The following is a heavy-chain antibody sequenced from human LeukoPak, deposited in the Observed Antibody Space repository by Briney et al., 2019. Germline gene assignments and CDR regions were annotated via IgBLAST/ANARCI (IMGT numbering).Heavy chain of an antibody. CDR1: GGSISSGGYY. CDR2: IYHSGST. J-gene: IGHJ4*02. V-gene: IGHV4-30-2*01. D-gene: IGHD2-2*01. Sequence: PSETLSLTCTVSGGSISSGGYYWSWIRQPPGKGLEWIGYIYHSGSTYYNPSLKSRVTISVDRSKNQFSLKLSSVTAADTAVYYCARSVPAAIGFDYWGQGTLVTVSS. CDR3: ARSVPAAIGFDY.